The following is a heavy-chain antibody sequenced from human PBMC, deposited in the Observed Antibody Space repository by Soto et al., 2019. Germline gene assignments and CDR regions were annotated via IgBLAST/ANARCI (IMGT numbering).Heavy chain of an antibody. CDR2: LSGSGVST. V-gene: IGHV3-23*01. Sequence: GGSLRLSCVASGFPFSNYAMTWVRQAPGKGLEWVSALSGSGVSTYYADSVMGRFTISRDNSKNTVYLQMNSLRAEDTAVYYCAKIESRFFYDSTGYYPFDYWGQGTLVTVSS. CDR1: GFPFSNYA. D-gene: IGHD3-22*01. J-gene: IGHJ4*02. CDR3: AKIESRFFYDSTGYYPFDY.